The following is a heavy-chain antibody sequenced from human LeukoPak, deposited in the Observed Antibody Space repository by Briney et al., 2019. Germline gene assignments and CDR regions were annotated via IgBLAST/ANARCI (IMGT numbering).Heavy chain of an antibody. CDR2: ISYDGSNK. V-gene: IGHV3-30-3*01. Sequence: GGSLRLSCAASGFTFSSYARHWVRQAPGKGLEWVAVISYDGSNKYYADSVKGRFTISRDNSKNTLYLQMNSLRAEDTAVYYCARGPSGSYYKSYFDHWGQGTLVTVSS. CDR1: GFTFSSYA. CDR3: ARGPSGSYYKSYFDH. D-gene: IGHD1-26*01. J-gene: IGHJ4*02.